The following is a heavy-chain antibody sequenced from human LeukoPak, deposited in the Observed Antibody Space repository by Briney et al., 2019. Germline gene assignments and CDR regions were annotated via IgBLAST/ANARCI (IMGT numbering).Heavy chain of an antibody. CDR3: ARHDCSGGDCYSVDY. CDR1: GFIFSNHW. Sequence: GGSLRLSCAASGFIFSNHWMSWVRQAPGKGLEWVANIKQDGSEKYYVDSVKGRFTISRDNAKNSGYLQMNSLRAEDMAVYYCARHDCSGGDCYSVDYWGQGTLVTVSS. CDR2: IKQDGSEK. D-gene: IGHD2-21*02. J-gene: IGHJ4*02. V-gene: IGHV3-7*01.